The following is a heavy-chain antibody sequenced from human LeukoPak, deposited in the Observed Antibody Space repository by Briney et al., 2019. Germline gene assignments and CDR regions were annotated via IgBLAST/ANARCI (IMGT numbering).Heavy chain of an antibody. J-gene: IGHJ5*02. V-gene: IGHV4-59*01. Sequence: SETLSLTCTVSGGSITRNYWNWIRQPPGQGLEWIGYIHYSGSTDYNPSLKGRVTISLDMSKNQFSLKINSMTAADTAVYYCAREGQWLPDWFDPWGQGTLVTVSS. CDR3: AREGQWLPDWFDP. CDR2: IHYSGST. CDR1: GGSITRNY. D-gene: IGHD6-19*01.